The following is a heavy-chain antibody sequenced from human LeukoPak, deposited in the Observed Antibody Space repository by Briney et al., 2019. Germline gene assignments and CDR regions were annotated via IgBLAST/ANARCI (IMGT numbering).Heavy chain of an antibody. D-gene: IGHD3-22*01. CDR3: ARPRHYYDGSGYKWYFDL. CDR1: GGSFSGYY. CDR2: INHSGST. V-gene: IGHV4-34*01. Sequence: SGTLSLTCAVYGGSFSGYYWSWIRQPPGKGLEWIGEINHSGSTNYNPSLKSRVTISVDTSKNQFSLKLSSVTAADTAVYYCARPRHYYDGSGYKWYFDLWGRGTLVTVSS. J-gene: IGHJ2*01.